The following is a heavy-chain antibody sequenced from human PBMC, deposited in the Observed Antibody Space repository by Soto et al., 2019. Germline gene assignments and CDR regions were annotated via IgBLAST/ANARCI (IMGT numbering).Heavy chain of an antibody. Sequence: QVQLQQWGAGLLKPSETLSLTCAVYGGSFSGYYWSWIRQPPGKGLEWIGEINHSGSTNYNPSLKSRVTISVDTAKNQFSLKLSSVTAADTAMYYCARVVLRYFDWLSYYYYYYYMDVWGKGTTVTVSS. CDR1: GGSFSGYY. V-gene: IGHV4-34*01. D-gene: IGHD3-9*01. CDR3: ARVVLRYFDWLSYYYYYYYMDV. CDR2: INHSGST. J-gene: IGHJ6*03.